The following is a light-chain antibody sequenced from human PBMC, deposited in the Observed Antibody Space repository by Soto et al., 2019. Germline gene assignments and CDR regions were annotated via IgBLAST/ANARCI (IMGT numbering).Light chain of an antibody. CDR2: GAS. CDR1: QSVSRSY. V-gene: IGKV3-20*01. CDR3: QQHGSSPRT. J-gene: IGKJ1*01. Sequence: EIVLTQSPGTLSLSPGERATLSCRASQSVSRSYLAWYQQNPGQAPRLLIYGASSRATGIPDRFSGSGSGTDFTLTISRLEPEDFAVYFCQQHGSSPRTFGQGIKVEIK.